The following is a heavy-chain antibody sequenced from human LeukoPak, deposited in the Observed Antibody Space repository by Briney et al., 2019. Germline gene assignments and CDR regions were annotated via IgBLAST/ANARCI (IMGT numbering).Heavy chain of an antibody. V-gene: IGHV3-23*01. CDR3: AKWSRIAVAGTDYYYYYMDV. CDR1: GFTFSSYA. D-gene: IGHD6-19*01. J-gene: IGHJ6*03. CDR2: ISGSGGST. Sequence: PGGSLRLSCAASGFTFSSYAMSWVRQAPGKGLEWVSAISGSGGSTYYADSVKGRFTISRDNSKNTLYLQMNSLRAEDTAVYYCAKWSRIAVAGTDYYYYYMDVWGKGTTVTVSS.